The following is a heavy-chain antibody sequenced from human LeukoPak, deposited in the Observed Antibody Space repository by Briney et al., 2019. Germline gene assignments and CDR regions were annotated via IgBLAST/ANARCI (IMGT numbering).Heavy chain of an antibody. CDR2: IKSKTDGGTT. CDR1: GFTFTNAW. CDR3: TTLPRYSSSWSFDY. D-gene: IGHD6-13*01. Sequence: GSLRLSCAASGFTFTNAWVSWVRQAPGKGLEWVGRIKSKTDGGTTDYAAPVKGRFTISRDDSKTTLYLQMNSLKTEDTAVYYCTTLPRYSSSWSFDYWGQGTLVTVSS. V-gene: IGHV3-15*01. J-gene: IGHJ4*02.